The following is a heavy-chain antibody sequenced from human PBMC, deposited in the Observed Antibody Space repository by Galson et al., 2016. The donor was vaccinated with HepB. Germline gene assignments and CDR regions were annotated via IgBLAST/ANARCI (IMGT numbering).Heavy chain of an antibody. CDR3: AIDREQQPAN. V-gene: IGHV1-46*01. Sequence: SVKVSCKASGYPFSNYYMHWVRQAPGQGLEWMGIINPSGGATRYAHKFQDGVTMTRDTSTSTVYLELSNLRSEDSAVYFCAIDREQQPANWGQGTLVTVSS. J-gene: IGHJ4*02. CDR1: GYPFSNYY. CDR2: INPSGGAT. D-gene: IGHD6-13*01.